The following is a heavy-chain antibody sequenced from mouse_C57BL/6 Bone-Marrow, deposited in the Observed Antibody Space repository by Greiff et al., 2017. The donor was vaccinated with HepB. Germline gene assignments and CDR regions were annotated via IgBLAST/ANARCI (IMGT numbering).Heavy chain of an antibody. CDR3: AREGAMDY. CDR1: GYTFTSYW. CDR2: IDPSDSYP. J-gene: IGHJ4*01. V-gene: IGHV1-50*01. Sequence: QVQLQQPGAELVKPGASVKLSCKASGYTFTSYWLQWVKQRPGQGLEWIGEIDPSDSYPNYNQKFKGKATLTVDTSSSTAYMQLSSLTAEDSAVYYCAREGAMDYWGQGTSVTVSS.